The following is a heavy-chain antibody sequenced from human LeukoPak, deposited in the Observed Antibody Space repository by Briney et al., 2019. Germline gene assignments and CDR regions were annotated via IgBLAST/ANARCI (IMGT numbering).Heavy chain of an antibody. J-gene: IGHJ3*02. V-gene: IGHV4-30-2*01. D-gene: IGHD6-19*01. CDR1: AGSISSGGYS. CDR3: ATYSTGFDI. Sequence: SETLSLTCAVSAGSISSGGYSWNWIRQPPGKGLEWIGYIFHSGSTYYNPSLKSRVTISVDTSKKQFSLKLSSVTAADTAVYYCATYSTGFDIWGQGTVVTVSS. CDR2: IFHSGST.